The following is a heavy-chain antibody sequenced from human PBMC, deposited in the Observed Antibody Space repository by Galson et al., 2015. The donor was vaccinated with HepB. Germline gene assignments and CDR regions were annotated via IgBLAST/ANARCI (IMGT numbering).Heavy chain of an antibody. Sequence: SVKVSCKASGYTFTSYGISWVRQAPGQGLEWMGWISAYNGNTNYAQKLQGRVTMTTDTSTSTAYMELRSLRSDDTAVYYCAREIPVGSERGNWFDPWGQGTLVTVSS. V-gene: IGHV1-18*01. CDR2: ISAYNGNT. CDR3: AREIPVGSERGNWFDP. J-gene: IGHJ5*02. D-gene: IGHD1-26*01. CDR1: GYTFTSYG.